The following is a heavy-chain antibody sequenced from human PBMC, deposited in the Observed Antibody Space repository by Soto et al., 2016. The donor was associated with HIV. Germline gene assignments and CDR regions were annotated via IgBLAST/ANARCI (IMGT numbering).Heavy chain of an antibody. CDR3: ARDSITMVRGIDY. J-gene: IGHJ4*02. CDR2: IYYSGST. CDR1: GGSVSSGSYY. V-gene: IGHV4-61*01. D-gene: IGHD3-10*01. Sequence: QVQLQESGPGLVKPSETLSLTCTVSGGSVSSGSYYWSWIRQPPGKGLEWIGYIYYSGSTNYNPSLKSRVSFSVDTSKNQFSLKVSSVTAADTAVYYCARDSITMVRGIDYWGQGTLVTVSS.